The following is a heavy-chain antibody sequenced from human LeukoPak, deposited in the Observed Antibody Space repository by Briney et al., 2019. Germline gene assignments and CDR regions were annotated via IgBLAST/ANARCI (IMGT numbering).Heavy chain of an antibody. CDR3: AREGEGGYDILTGYYNPPSLDY. Sequence: GGSLRLSCAASGFTFSSYSMNWVRQAPGKGLEWVSYISSSSSSIYYADSVKGRFTISRDNAKNSLYLQMNSLRDEDTAVYYCAREGEGGYDILTGYYNPPSLDYWGQGTLVTVSS. D-gene: IGHD3-9*01. CDR2: ISSSSSSI. J-gene: IGHJ4*02. V-gene: IGHV3-48*02. CDR1: GFTFSSYS.